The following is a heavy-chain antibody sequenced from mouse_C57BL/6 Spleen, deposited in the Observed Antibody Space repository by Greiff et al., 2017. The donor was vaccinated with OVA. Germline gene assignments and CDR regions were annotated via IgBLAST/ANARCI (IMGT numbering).Heavy chain of an antibody. CDR3: ARGGSHGAMDY. V-gene: IGHV1-50*01. J-gene: IGHJ4*01. CDR2: IDPSDSYT. CDR1: GYTFTSYW. Sequence: VQLQQPGVELVKPGASVKLSCKASGYTFTSYWMQWVKQRPGQGLEWIGEIDPSDSYTNYNQKFKGKATLTVDTSSSTAYMQLSSLTSEDSAVYYCARGGSHGAMDYWGQGTSVTVSS.